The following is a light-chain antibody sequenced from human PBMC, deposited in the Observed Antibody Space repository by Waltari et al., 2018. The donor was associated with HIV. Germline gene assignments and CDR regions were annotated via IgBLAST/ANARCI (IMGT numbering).Light chain of an antibody. CDR3: ASWDDSLNAFV. CDR1: HSHIESNY. CDR2: RNS. J-gene: IGLJ1*01. Sequence: QSVLTQPPSASATPGQRITISCSGGHSHIESNYVYWYQQLPGTAPKVFIYRNSQRPSGVPDRFSGSKSGTSASLIISGLRSGDEADYYCASWDDSLNAFVFGTGTKVTVL. V-gene: IGLV1-47*01.